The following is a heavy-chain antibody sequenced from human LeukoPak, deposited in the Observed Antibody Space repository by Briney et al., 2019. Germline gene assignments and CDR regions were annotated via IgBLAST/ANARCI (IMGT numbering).Heavy chain of an antibody. D-gene: IGHD3-22*01. CDR2: IFYSGST. CDR3: ASPGDYYDSSGAVLFDI. J-gene: IGHJ3*02. Sequence: SETLSLTCNVSGGSISSYYWSWIRQPPGKGLEWIGYIFYSGSTNYNPSLKSRVTISVDTSKNQFSLKLSSVTAADTAVYYCASPGDYYDSSGAVLFDIWGQGTMVTVSS. V-gene: IGHV4-59*08. CDR1: GGSISSYY.